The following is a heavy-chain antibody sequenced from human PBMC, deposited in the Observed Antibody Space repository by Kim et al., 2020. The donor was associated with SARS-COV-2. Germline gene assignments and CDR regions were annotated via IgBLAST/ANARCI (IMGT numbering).Heavy chain of an antibody. CDR2: ISSRTTI. CDR3: ECSGYYVWGTCSGFDS. D-gene: IGHD3-16*01. CDR1: GFTFSNDS. J-gene: IGHJ5*01. V-gene: IGHV3-48*01. Sequence: GGSLRLSCAASGFTFSNDSMNWVRQAPGKGLEWVSYISSRTTIYSADSVKGGITISRVNAKNSQNLQMNSLKAEETAETYWECSGYYVWGTCSGFDS.